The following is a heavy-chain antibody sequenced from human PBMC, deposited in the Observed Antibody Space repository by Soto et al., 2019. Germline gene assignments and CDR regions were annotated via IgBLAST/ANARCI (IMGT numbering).Heavy chain of an antibody. CDR3: ARTPTLYYDKSGYPNWFDP. V-gene: IGHV4-30-4*01. Sequence: PSETLSITCTVFGGSISRGNYYWSWIRQPPGKGLECIGYIHYTGSTYYDPSLASRISMSVDTSKNHFSLKLISVTAADTAVYYCARTPTLYYDKSGYPNWFDPWGQGTLVTVSS. CDR2: IHYTGST. D-gene: IGHD3-22*01. CDR1: GGSISRGNYY. J-gene: IGHJ5*02.